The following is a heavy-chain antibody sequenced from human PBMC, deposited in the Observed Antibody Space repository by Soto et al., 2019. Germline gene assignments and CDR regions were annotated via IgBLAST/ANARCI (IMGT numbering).Heavy chain of an antibody. V-gene: IGHV1-2*02. Sequence: QVQLVQSGAEVKKPGASVKVSCKASGYTFTGYYMHWVRQAPGQGLEWMGWINPNSGGTNYAQKLQGRVTMTTDTSTSTAYMELRSLRSDDTAVYYCARSSPSQYSSWFRFDPWGQGTLVTVSS. D-gene: IGHD6-13*01. CDR3: ARSSPSQYSSWFRFDP. CDR1: GYTFTGYY. J-gene: IGHJ5*02. CDR2: INPNSGGT.